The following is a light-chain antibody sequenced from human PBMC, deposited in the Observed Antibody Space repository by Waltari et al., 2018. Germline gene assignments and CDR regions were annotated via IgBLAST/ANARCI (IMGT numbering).Light chain of an antibody. CDR2: DAS. V-gene: IGKV1-33*01. CDR1: QAIRNY. J-gene: IGKJ4*01. Sequence: DIQMTQTPSSLSASVGDRVSFTCQASQAIRNYVSWYQQKPGKDPKLLIYDASNLETGVRSRFSGGRPGKDVTFTLNILQHDDSATYFCLQYLNLSAAFGGGAQVEIK. CDR3: LQYLNLSAA.